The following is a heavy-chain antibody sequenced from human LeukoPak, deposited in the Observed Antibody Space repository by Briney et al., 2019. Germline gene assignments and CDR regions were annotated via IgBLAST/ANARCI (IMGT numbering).Heavy chain of an antibody. CDR1: GFTFSNYA. V-gene: IGHV3-23*01. CDR2: ISGSGGGT. CDR3: AKGGGILPTAIRRYFDY. D-gene: IGHD2-2*02. J-gene: IGHJ4*01. Sequence: GGSLRLSCTASGFTFSNYAMSWVRQAPGKGLEWVSSISGSGGGTYYADSVKGRFTISRDNSKNTLYLQMNSLRAEDTATYYCAKGGGILPTAIRRYFDYSGHETLVTVSS.